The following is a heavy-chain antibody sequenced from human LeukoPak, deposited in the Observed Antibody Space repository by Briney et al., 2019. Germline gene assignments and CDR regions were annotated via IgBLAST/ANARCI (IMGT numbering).Heavy chain of an antibody. J-gene: IGHJ4*02. CDR3: ARRRDLYSGSYYPFDY. D-gene: IGHD1-26*01. V-gene: IGHV5-51*01. Sequence: GESLKISCKGSGYRFTNYWIGWVRQMPGKGLEWMGIIYPGDSETRYSPSFQGQVTISADKSISTAYLQWSSLKASDTAMYYCARRRDLYSGSYYPFDYWGQGTLVTVSS. CDR2: IYPGDSET. CDR1: GYRFTNYW.